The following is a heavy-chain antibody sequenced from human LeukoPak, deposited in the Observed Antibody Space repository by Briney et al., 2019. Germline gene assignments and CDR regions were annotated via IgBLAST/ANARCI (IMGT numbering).Heavy chain of an antibody. CDR3: ARALVIYVKHGMDV. CDR2: ISYDGSNK. CDR1: GFTFSSYA. D-gene: IGHD2-2*02. V-gene: IGHV3-30*04. Sequence: GGSLRLSCAASGFTFSSYAMHWVRQAPGKGLEWVAVISYDGSNKYYADSVKGRFTISRDNSKNTLYLQMNSLRAEDTAVYYCARALVIYVKHGMDVWGQGTTDTVSS. J-gene: IGHJ6*02.